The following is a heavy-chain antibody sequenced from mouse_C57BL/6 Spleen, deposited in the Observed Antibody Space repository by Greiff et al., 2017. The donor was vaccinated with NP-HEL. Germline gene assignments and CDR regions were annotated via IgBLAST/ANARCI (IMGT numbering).Heavy chain of an antibody. CDR2: ISYDGSN. Sequence: EVQLVESGPGLVKPSQSLSLTCSVTGYSITSGYYWYWIRQFPGNQLEWMGYISYDGSNNYNPSLKNRISITRDPSKNPFFLKLNSGTTEDTATYYCAREEVTTVVEGDWGKGTTLTVAS. CDR1: GYSITSGYY. J-gene: IGHJ2*01. D-gene: IGHD1-1*01. V-gene: IGHV3-6*01. CDR3: AREEVTTVVEGD.